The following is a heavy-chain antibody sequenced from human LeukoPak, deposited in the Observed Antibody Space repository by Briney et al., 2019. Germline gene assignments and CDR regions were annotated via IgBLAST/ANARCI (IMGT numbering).Heavy chain of an antibody. CDR1: GFTFSSYG. CDR3: AKDIWPSNYYYAMDV. V-gene: IGHV3-30*18. Sequence: GGSLRLSCAASGFTFSSYGMHWVRQAPGKGLEWVAVISYDGSNKYYADSVKGRFTISRDNSKRTLYLQMNSLRAEDTAVYYCAKDIWPSNYYYAMDVWGQGTTVTVSS. CDR2: ISYDGSNK. J-gene: IGHJ6*02. D-gene: IGHD2-21*01.